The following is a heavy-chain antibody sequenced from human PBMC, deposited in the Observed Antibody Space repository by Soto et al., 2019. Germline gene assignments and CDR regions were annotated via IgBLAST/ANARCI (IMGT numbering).Heavy chain of an antibody. Sequence: QVQLVQSGAEVKKPGASVKVSCKASGYTFTSYGISWVRQAPGQGLEWMGWISAYNGNTNYAQKLQGRVTMTTDTXTXTXXMELRSLRSDDTAVYYCARGVGFYHSGYYYVPFDYWGQGTLVTVSS. D-gene: IGHD3-22*01. CDR1: GYTFTSYG. CDR3: ARGVGFYHSGYYYVPFDY. CDR2: ISAYNGNT. V-gene: IGHV1-18*01. J-gene: IGHJ4*02.